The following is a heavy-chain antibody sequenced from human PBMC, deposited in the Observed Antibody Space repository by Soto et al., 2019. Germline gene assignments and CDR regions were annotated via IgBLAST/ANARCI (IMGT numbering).Heavy chain of an antibody. Sequence: QVQLVQSGAEVKKPGASVKVSCKASGYTFTSYGISWVRQAPGQGLEWMGWIRAYNGNTNCAQKLQGRVTMTTDTSTSTANMELRSLRSDDTAVYYCARDRGRTGTTFRDYWGQGTLVTVSS. CDR1: GYTFTSYG. CDR3: ARDRGRTGTTFRDY. J-gene: IGHJ4*02. V-gene: IGHV1-18*01. D-gene: IGHD1-7*01. CDR2: IRAYNGNT.